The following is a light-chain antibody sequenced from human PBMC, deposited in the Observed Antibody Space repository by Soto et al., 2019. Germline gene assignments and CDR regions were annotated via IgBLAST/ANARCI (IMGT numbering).Light chain of an antibody. Sequence: EIVLTQSPGTLSLSPGEGATLSCRASQTISNNYLAWYQHKPGQAPLLLIYAASTRATGIPDRLSGSGSGEDFALTVNTLEPDDFAVYYCQLYCTTPRTFGQVTKVEI. V-gene: IGKV3-20*01. CDR1: QTISNNY. J-gene: IGKJ1*01. CDR3: QLYCTTPRT. CDR2: AAS.